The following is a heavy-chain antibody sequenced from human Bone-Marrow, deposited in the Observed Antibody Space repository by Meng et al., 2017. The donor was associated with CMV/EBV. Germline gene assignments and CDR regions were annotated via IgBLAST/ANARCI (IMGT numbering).Heavy chain of an antibody. D-gene: IGHD2-2*02. CDR2: INPNSGGT. V-gene: IGHV1-2*02. CDR3: ANLGYCSSTSCYRRMDV. J-gene: IGHJ6*01. Sequence: ASVKVSCKASGYTFTGYYMHWVRQAPGQGLEWMGWINPNSGGTNYAQKFQGRVTMTRDTSISTAYMELSRLRSDDTAVYYCANLGYCSSTSCYRRMDVWGQGPTVTSSS. CDR1: GYTFTGYY.